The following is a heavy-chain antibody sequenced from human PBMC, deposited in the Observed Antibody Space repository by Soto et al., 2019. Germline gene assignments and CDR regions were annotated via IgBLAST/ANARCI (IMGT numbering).Heavy chain of an antibody. CDR3: ARLRDYGDRIIDY. V-gene: IGHV4-39*01. J-gene: IGHJ4*02. CDR1: GGSISNSGYY. CDR2: IYYTGST. Sequence: QLQLQESGPGLVKPSETLSLTCTVSGGSISNSGYYWAWIRQPPGKGLEWIEIIYYTGSTYYNPSLKSRVTIPLDTSRNQFSLSLSSVTAADTAVYYCARLRDYGDRIIDYWGQGTLVTVSS. D-gene: IGHD4-17*01.